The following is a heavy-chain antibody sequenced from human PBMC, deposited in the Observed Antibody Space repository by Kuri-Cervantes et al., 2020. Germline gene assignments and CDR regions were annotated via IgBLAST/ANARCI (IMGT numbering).Heavy chain of an antibody. Sequence: GGSLRLSCAASGFTFSSYAMSWVRQAPGKGLEWVSAISGSGGRTYYADSVKGRFTISRDNSKNTLYLQMNSLRAEDTALYYCAKDMGIQLWYELNYYYYGMDVWGQGTTVTVSS. V-gene: IGHV3-23*01. CDR2: ISGSGGRT. CDR3: AKDMGIQLWYELNYYYYGMDV. D-gene: IGHD5-18*01. CDR1: GFTFSSYA. J-gene: IGHJ6*02.